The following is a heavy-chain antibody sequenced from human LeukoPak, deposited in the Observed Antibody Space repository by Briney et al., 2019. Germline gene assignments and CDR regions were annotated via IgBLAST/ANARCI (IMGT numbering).Heavy chain of an antibody. CDR3: VKGNYYDNSGYLVY. V-gene: IGHV3-30-3*01. D-gene: IGHD3-22*01. J-gene: IGHJ4*02. Sequence: GSLRLSCAASGFNFGAYAMHWVRQAPGKGLEWVAVMSYDGSNRYYVDSVKGRFTISRDNAKNSLYLQMNSLRVEDTALYYCVKGNYYDNSGYLVYWGQGTLVTVSS. CDR1: GFNFGAYA. CDR2: MSYDGSNR.